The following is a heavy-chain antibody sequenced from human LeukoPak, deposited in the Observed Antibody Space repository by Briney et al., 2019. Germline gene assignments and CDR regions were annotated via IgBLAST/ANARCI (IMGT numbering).Heavy chain of an antibody. V-gene: IGHV3-74*01. CDR3: AKDYFGSIEY. J-gene: IGHJ4*02. D-gene: IGHD1-26*01. CDR1: GFPFSVSW. Sequence: GSLRLSCAASGFPFSVSWMHWVRQVPGEGLGWVSRITSDGSETSYAEFVKGRFTISRDNAKNTVWLQMNSLRAEDTAVYYCAKDYFGSIEYWGQGILVTVSS. CDR2: ITSDGSET.